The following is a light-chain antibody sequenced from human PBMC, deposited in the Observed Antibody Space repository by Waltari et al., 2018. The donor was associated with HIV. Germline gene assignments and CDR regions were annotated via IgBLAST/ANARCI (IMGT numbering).Light chain of an antibody. Sequence: DIVMTQSPLSLPVTPGEPASISFRSSQSLLHSNGYNYLDWYLQKPGQSPQLLIYLGSNRASGVPDRFSGSGSGTDFTLKISRVEAEDVGVYYCMQALQTPPWSFGQGTKLEIK. CDR2: LGS. CDR1: QSLLHSNGYNY. V-gene: IGKV2-28*01. J-gene: IGKJ2*04. CDR3: MQALQTPPWS.